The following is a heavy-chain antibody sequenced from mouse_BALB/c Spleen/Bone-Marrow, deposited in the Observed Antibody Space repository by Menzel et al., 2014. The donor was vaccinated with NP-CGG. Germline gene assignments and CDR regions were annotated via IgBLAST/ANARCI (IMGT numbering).Heavy chain of an antibody. Sequence: VQLQHSGAELARPGASVKLSCKASGYTFTSYWMQWVKQRPGQGLEWIGAIYPGDGDTRYTQKFKGKATLTADKSSSTAYMQLSSLASEDSAVYYCARGTGPDYWGQGTTLTVSS. D-gene: IGHD4-1*01. CDR1: GYTFTSYW. CDR2: IYPGDGDT. V-gene: IGHV1-87*01. CDR3: ARGTGPDY. J-gene: IGHJ2*01.